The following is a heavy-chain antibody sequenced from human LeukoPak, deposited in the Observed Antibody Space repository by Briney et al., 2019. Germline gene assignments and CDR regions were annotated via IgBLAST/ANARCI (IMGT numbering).Heavy chain of an antibody. V-gene: IGHV3-30*03. D-gene: IGHD6-13*01. CDR3: ARGIFTGYSSSWSWGGLDY. J-gene: IGHJ4*02. Sequence: GGSLRLSCAASGFTFSSYGMHWVRQAPGKGLEWVAVISYDGSNKYYADSVKGRFTTSRDNSKNTLYLQMNSLRAEDTAVYYCARGIFTGYSSSWSWGGLDYWGQGTLVTVSS. CDR1: GFTFSSYG. CDR2: ISYDGSNK.